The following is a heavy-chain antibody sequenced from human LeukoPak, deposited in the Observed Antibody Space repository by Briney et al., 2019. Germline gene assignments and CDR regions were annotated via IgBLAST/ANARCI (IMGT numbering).Heavy chain of an antibody. CDR1: GYSISSTYY. D-gene: IGHD3-10*01. V-gene: IGHV4-38-2*02. CDR3: ARSGGTWIHNY. CDR2: VFHSGNT. J-gene: IGHJ4*02. Sequence: SETLSLTCTVSGYSISSTYYWGWIRQPPGQGLEWVGSVFHSGNTYYNPSLKSRLTISADTSKNQFSLKLTSVTAADTAVYYCARSGGTWIHNYWGQGTLVTVSS.